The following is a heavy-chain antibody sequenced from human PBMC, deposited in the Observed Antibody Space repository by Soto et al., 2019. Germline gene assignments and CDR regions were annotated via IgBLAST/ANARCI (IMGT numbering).Heavy chain of an antibody. CDR2: IYYSGST. CDR1: GGSISSYY. J-gene: IGHJ6*01. Sequence: SETLSLTCTVSGGSISSYYWSWIRQPPGKGLEWIGYIYYSGSTNYNPSLKSRVTISVDTSKNQFSLTLSSVTAADTAVYYCARHVPYCSDNGDRRYGMDVSARGTTVPVSA. CDR3: ARHVPYCSDNGDRRYGMDV. D-gene: IGHD2-15*01. V-gene: IGHV4-59*08.